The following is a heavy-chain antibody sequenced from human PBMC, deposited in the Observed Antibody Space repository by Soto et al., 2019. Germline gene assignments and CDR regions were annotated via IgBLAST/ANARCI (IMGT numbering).Heavy chain of an antibody. V-gene: IGHV4-61*01. J-gene: IGHJ3*02. Sequence: SDTLSLTCTVSGSSVSGSRNYWSCIRQPPGKGLEWIGYIYYTGSTNYNPSLKSRVTISVDTSKNRFSLKLNSVTAADTAIYYCARRPTSTVTTAFDIWGQGTMVT. CDR3: ARRPTSTVTTAFDI. CDR1: GSSVSGSRNY. CDR2: IYYTGST. D-gene: IGHD4-4*01.